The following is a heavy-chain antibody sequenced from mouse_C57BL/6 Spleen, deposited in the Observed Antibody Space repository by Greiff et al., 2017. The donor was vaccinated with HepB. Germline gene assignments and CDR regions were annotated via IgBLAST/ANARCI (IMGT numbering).Heavy chain of an antibody. V-gene: IGHV14-3*01. CDR1: GFNIKNTY. CDR3: ARWGSYYDYDEGGFDY. J-gene: IGHJ2*01. CDR2: IDPANGNT. Sequence: EVQLQQSVAELVRPGASVKLSCTASGFNIKNTYMPWVKQRPEQGLEWIGRIDPANGNTKYAPKFQGKATITADTSSNTAYLQLSSLTSEDTAIYYFARWGSYYDYDEGGFDYWGQGTTLTVSS. D-gene: IGHD2-4*01.